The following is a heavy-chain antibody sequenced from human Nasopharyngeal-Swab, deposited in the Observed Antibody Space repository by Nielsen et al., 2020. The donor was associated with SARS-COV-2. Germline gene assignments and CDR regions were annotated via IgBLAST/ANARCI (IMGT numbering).Heavy chain of an antibody. CDR3: ARDLDPATAGALDI. CDR1: GYTFRIYY. Sequence: ASVKVSCKASGYTFRIYYMHWVRQAPGQGLEWMGLINPSGGQTTYAQKFQGRVTMTRDTSTSTVYMELSSLRSEDTAVYYCARDLDPATAGALDIWGQGTMVTVPS. J-gene: IGHJ3*02. D-gene: IGHD2-2*01. CDR2: INPSGGQT. V-gene: IGHV1-46*01.